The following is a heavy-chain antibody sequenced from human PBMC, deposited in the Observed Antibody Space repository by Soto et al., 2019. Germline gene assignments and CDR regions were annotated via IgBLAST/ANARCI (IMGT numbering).Heavy chain of an antibody. CDR1: GYTFTSYD. CDR3: ARSDGYNLNWFEP. D-gene: IGHD5-18*01. V-gene: IGHV1-8*01. J-gene: IGHJ5*02. CDR2: MNRNSANT. Sequence: QVQLVQSGAEVKKPGASVKVSCKASGYTFTSYDINWVRQATGQGLEWMGWMNRNSANTGYAQKCQGRHTMTRNTSVSTAYMVLRSLRSEDTEVYYCARSDGYNLNWFEPWGPGTLSTVSS.